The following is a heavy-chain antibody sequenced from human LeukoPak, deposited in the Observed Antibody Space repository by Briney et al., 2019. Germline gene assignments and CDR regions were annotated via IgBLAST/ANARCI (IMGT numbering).Heavy chain of an antibody. Sequence: GGSLRLSCAASGFTFSSYSMNWVRQAPGKGLEWVSSISSSSSYIYYADSVKGRFTISRDNAKTSLYLQMNSLRAEDTAVYYCARDKTGRDCSGGSCYSSNAFDIWGQGTMVTVSS. D-gene: IGHD2-15*01. J-gene: IGHJ3*02. CDR1: GFTFSSYS. CDR2: ISSSSSYI. V-gene: IGHV3-21*01. CDR3: ARDKTGRDCSGGSCYSSNAFDI.